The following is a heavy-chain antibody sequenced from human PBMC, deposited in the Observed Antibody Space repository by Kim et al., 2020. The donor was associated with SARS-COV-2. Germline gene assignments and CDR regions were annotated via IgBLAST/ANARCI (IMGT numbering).Heavy chain of an antibody. CDR3: AKDLYYYETSGSGAFQH. Sequence: GGSLRLSCAASGFTFSSYAMSWVRQAPGKGLEWVSVISGSGGSTYHADSVKGRFTISRDNSKNTLYLQMNSLRAEDTAVYYCAKDLYYYETSGSGAFQHWGQGTLVTVSS. CDR1: GFTFSSYA. V-gene: IGHV3-23*01. J-gene: IGHJ1*01. D-gene: IGHD3-22*01. CDR2: ISGSGGST.